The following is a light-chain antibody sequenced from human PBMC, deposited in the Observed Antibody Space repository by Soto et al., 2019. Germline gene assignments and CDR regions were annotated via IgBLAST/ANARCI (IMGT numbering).Light chain of an antibody. V-gene: IGKV1-5*01. J-gene: IGKJ4*01. CDR2: DAS. CDR3: QQYNSYSLLT. Sequence: DIQMTQSPSTLSPSVGDRVTITCRASQSISSWLAWYQQKPGKAPKLLIYDASSLESGVPSRFSGSGSGTEFTLTISSLQPDDFATYYCQQYNSYSLLTFGGGTKVEIK. CDR1: QSISSW.